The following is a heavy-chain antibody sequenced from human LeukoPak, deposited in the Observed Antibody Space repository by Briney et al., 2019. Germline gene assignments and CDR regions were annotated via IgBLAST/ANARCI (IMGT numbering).Heavy chain of an antibody. D-gene: IGHD5-24*01. CDR2: ISYDGSNK. CDR3: ARGSMSTITYDWFDP. Sequence: PGRSLRLSCAASGFSFSSYVMHWVRQAPGKGLEWVAVISYDGSNKYYADSVKGRFTISRDNSKNTLFLQMNSLRTEDTAMYYCARGSMSTITYDWFDPWGQGTLVTVSS. J-gene: IGHJ5*02. V-gene: IGHV3-30*01. CDR1: GFSFSSYV.